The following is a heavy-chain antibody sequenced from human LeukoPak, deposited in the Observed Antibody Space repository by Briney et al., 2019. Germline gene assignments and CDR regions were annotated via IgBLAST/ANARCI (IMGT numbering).Heavy chain of an antibody. CDR3: AKDALGYYDSSGLTICFDY. Sequence: GGSLRLSCAASGFTFSNYWMHWVRQDPGKGLVWVSYINPDGSNTNYADSVRGRFTISRDNSKNTLFLQMNSLRAEDTAVYYCAKDALGYYDSSGLTICFDYWGQGTLVTVSS. J-gene: IGHJ4*02. CDR1: GFTFSNYW. CDR2: INPDGSNT. V-gene: IGHV3-74*01. D-gene: IGHD3-22*01.